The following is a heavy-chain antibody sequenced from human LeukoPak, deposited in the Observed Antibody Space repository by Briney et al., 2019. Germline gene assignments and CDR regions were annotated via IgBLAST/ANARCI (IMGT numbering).Heavy chain of an antibody. V-gene: IGHV3-74*01. Sequence: PGGSLRLSCAASGFPFSSYWMHWIRQVPGKGLLWVSRINSDGSATIYVDSVRGRFTISRDNAKNTLYLQMSGLRVEDTAVYHCASDSPYYGMDVWGQGTTVTVSS. J-gene: IGHJ6*02. CDR3: ASDSPYYGMDV. CDR1: GFPFSSYW. CDR2: INSDGSAT.